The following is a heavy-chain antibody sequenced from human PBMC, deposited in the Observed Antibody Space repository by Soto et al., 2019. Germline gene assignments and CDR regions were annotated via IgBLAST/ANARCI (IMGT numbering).Heavy chain of an antibody. D-gene: IGHD3-22*01. Sequence: QVQLVQSGAEVKKPGASVKVSCKASGYTFTSYGISWVRQAPGQGLEWMGWISAYNGNTNYAQKLQGRVTMTTDTTTSTAYMEMRSLRSNNTAVYYCAGDQRYYYDSSGEKWFDPWGQGTLVTVSS. CDR3: AGDQRYYYDSSGEKWFDP. CDR2: ISAYNGNT. V-gene: IGHV1-18*01. CDR1: GYTFTSYG. J-gene: IGHJ5*02.